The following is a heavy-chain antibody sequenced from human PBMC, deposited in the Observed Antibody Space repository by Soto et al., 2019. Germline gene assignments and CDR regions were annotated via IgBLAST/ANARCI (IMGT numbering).Heavy chain of an antibody. V-gene: IGHV3-48*01. J-gene: IGHJ5*02. CDR2: IRRHTSVT. Sequence: PGGSLRLSCAASGLTLSTSSMNWVRQAPGKGLEWISYIRRHTSVTAYADSVKGRFTISRDSAKNSLYLQMDSLRVEDTAVYYCARVIWSGHLTSDLWGQGTLVTVSS. D-gene: IGHD3-3*01. CDR3: ARVIWSGHLTSDL. CDR1: GLTLSTSS.